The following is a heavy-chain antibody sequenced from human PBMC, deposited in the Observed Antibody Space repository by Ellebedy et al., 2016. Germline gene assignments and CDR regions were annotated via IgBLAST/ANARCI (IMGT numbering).Heavy chain of an antibody. Sequence: ASVKVSCKASGYTFTSYYMHWVRQAPGQGLEWMGIINPSGGSTSYAQKLQGRVTMTRDTSTSTVYMELSSLRSEDTAVYYCARDMPIAARSQSRGMDVWGQGTTVTVSS. J-gene: IGHJ6*02. CDR2: INPSGGST. V-gene: IGHV1-46*04. CDR3: ARDMPIAARSQSRGMDV. CDR1: GYTFTSYY. D-gene: IGHD6-6*01.